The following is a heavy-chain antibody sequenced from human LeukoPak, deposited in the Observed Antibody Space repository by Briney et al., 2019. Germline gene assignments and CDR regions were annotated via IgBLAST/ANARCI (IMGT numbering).Heavy chain of an antibody. J-gene: IGHJ3*01. Sequence: KPSETLSLTCTVSGDSITNYYWSWIRQPPGKGLECIAYISYSGGTKYNPSLRSRVTISQDTSKNQSSLELSSVTAADTAIYYCARDRAYANSGGYAFDVWGPGTMVTVSS. CDR1: GDSITNYY. CDR2: ISYSGGT. D-gene: IGHD2-2*01. V-gene: IGHV4-59*01. CDR3: ARDRAYANSGGYAFDV.